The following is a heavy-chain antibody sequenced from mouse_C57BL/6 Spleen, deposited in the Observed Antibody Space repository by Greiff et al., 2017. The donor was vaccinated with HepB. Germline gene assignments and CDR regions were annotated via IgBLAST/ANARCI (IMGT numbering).Heavy chain of an antibody. V-gene: IGHV1-55*01. D-gene: IGHD1-1*01. CDR2: IYPGSGST. Sequence: QVQLQQPGAELVKPGASVKMSCKASGYTFTSYWITWVKQRPGQGLEWIGDIYPGSGSTNYNEKFKSKATLTVDTSSSTAYMQLSSLTSEDSAVYYCARRGYYGSSFDYWGQGTTLTVSS. CDR1: GYTFTSYW. CDR3: ARRGYYGSSFDY. J-gene: IGHJ2*01.